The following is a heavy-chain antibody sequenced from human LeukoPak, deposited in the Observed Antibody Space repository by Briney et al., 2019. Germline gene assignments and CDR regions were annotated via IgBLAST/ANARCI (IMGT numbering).Heavy chain of an antibody. Sequence: GALRLSCAASGFTFSSYWMSWVRQAPGKGLEWVANIKQDGSEKYYVDSVKGRFTISRDNAKNSLYLQMNSLRAEDTAVYYCARVRQGAAAGSDWFDPWGQGTLVTVSS. V-gene: IGHV3-7*01. CDR1: GFTFSSYW. CDR2: IKQDGSEK. CDR3: ARVRQGAAAGSDWFDP. J-gene: IGHJ5*02. D-gene: IGHD6-13*01.